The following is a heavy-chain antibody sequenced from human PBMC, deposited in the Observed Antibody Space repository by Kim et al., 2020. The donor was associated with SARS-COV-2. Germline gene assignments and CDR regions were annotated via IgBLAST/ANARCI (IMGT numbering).Heavy chain of an antibody. V-gene: IGHV4-31*03. CDR1: GGSISSGGYY. Sequence: SETLSLTCTVSGGSISSGGYYWSWIRQHPGKGLEWIGYIYYSGSTYYNPSLKSRVTISVDTSKNQFSLKLSSVTAADTAVYYCVRRQYCSGGSCYSAFGFDPWGQGTLVTVSS. CDR3: VRRQYCSGGSCYSAFGFDP. CDR2: IYYSGST. D-gene: IGHD2-15*01. J-gene: IGHJ5*02.